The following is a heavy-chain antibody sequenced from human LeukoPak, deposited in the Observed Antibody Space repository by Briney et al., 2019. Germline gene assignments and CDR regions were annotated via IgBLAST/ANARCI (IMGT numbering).Heavy chain of an antibody. CDR1: GFSFSSYW. D-gene: IGHD3/OR15-3a*01. V-gene: IGHV4-39*01. CDR3: ARHGPRDAFDI. CDR2: IYYSGST. Sequence: GSLRLSCAASGFSFSSYWMSWVRQPPGKGLEWIGSIYYSGSTYYNPSLKSRVTISVDTSKNQFSLKLSSVTAADTAVYYCARHGPRDAFDIWGQGTMVTVSS. J-gene: IGHJ3*02.